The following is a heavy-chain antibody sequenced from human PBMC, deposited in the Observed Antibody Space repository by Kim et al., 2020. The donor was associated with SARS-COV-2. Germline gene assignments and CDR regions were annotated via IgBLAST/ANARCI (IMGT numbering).Heavy chain of an antibody. CDR3: ARDPAVLVRVDYFDY. V-gene: IGHV4-38-2*02. CDR1: GYSITSGYY. D-gene: IGHD2-15*01. J-gene: IGHJ4*02. Sequence: SETLSLTCTVSGYSITSGYYWGWIRQPPGKGLEWIGSIHHSGSTYYNPSLKSRVTISVDTTKNQSSLKLSSVTAADTAVYYCARDPAVLVRVDYFDYWGQGTLVTVSS. CDR2: IHHSGST.